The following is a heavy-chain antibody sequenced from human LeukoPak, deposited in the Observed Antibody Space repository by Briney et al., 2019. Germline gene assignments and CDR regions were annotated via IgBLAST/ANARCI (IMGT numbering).Heavy chain of an antibody. J-gene: IGHJ3*02. CDR2: IYSGGST. CDR1: GFTVSGNY. D-gene: IGHD4-23*01. CDR3: ARTLDYGGNSGAAFDI. V-gene: IGHV3-66*01. Sequence: GGSLRLSCAASGFTVSGNYMSWVRQAPGKGLEWVSVIYSGGSTYYADSVKGRFTISRDNSKNTLYLQMNSLRAEDTAVYYCARTLDYGGNSGAAFDIWGQGTMVTVSS.